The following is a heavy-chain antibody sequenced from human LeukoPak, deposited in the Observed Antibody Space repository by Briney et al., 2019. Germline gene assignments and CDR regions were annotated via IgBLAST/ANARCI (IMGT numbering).Heavy chain of an antibody. V-gene: IGHV1-58*01. CDR3: AAEGRPTVVTFRKGAVDL. D-gene: IGHD4-23*01. J-gene: IGHJ3*01. Sequence: TSVTVSCKASGFTFTSSAVQWVRQARGQRLEWIGWIFVGSGNTNYAQKFQERVTITRDMSTSTVYMELSSLRSEDTAVYYCAAEGRPTVVTFRKGAVDLWGQGTMVTVSS. CDR1: GFTFTSSA. CDR2: IFVGSGNT.